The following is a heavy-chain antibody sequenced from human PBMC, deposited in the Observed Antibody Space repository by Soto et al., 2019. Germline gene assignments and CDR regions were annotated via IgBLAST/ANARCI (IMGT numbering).Heavy chain of an antibody. V-gene: IGHV3-74*01. J-gene: IGHJ4*02. CDR2: IDHDGPT. Sequence: VQLVESGGGLVQPGGSLRLSCAGSGFNFSNYWMHWVRQAPGKGLEWVSRIDHDGPTDYADSVRGRFTTSRDNAENTLHLQMNSLRPEDTAVYYCVRDSHGDYWGQGTLVTVSS. CDR3: VRDSHGDY. CDR1: GFNFSNYW.